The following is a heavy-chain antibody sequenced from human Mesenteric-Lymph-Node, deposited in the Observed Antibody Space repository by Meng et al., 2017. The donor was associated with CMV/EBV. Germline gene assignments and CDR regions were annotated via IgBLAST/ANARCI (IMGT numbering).Heavy chain of an antibody. J-gene: IGHJ6*02. CDR1: GFTFSDYY. CDR2: ISSSGSTI. CDR3: ARDRDSSSWQHYYYYGMDV. V-gene: IGHV3-11*04. D-gene: IGHD6-13*01. Sequence: GESLKISCAASGFTFSDYYMSWIRQAPGKGLEWVSYISSSGSTIYYADSVKGRFTISRDNAKNSLYLQMNSLRAEDTAVYYCARDRDSSSWQHYYYYGMDVWGQGTTVTVSS.